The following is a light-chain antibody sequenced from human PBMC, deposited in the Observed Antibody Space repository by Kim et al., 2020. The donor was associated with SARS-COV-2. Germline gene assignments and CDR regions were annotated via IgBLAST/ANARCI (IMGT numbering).Light chain of an antibody. J-gene: IGLJ3*02. CDR2: DVS. CDR1: SSDVGAYKY. Sequence: GHAVTISCTGTSSDVGAYKYVSWYQQHPGKAPKFIIYDVSERPPGVPDRFSGSKSGNTASLTISGLQAVDEADYYCYSYGGGYTWVFGGGTKVTVL. V-gene: IGLV2-11*03. CDR3: YSYGGGYTWV.